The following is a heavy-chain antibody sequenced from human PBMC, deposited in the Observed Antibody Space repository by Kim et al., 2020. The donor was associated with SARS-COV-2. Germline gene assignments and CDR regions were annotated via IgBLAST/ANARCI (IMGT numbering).Heavy chain of an antibody. CDR3: ARGTGGIAAERYFDL. V-gene: IGHV3-11*06. D-gene: IGHD6-13*01. J-gene: IGHJ2*01. Sequence: DAVKGRFTISRDNAKTSLYLQMNSLRAEDTAVYYCARGTGGIAAERYFDLWGRGTLVTVSS.